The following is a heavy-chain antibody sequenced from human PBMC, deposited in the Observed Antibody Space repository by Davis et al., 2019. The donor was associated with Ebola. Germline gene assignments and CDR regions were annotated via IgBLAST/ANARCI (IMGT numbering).Heavy chain of an antibody. V-gene: IGHV4-39*01. CDR3: ARSRTAYCYYGMDV. D-gene: IGHD1-14*01. Sequence: MPGGSLRLSCAVYGGSFSGYYWGWIRQPPGKGLECIGSIYYSGSTYYNPSLKSRVTISVDTSKNQFSLKLSSVTAADTAVYYCARSRTAYCYYGMDVWGQGTTVTVSS. CDR1: GGSFSGYY. CDR2: IYYSGST. J-gene: IGHJ6*02.